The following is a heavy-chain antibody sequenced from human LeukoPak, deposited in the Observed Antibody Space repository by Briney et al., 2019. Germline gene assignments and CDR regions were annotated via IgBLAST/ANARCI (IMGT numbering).Heavy chain of an antibody. CDR3: ARDTPNYDSSGYRSDAFDI. CDR2: ISAYNGNT. V-gene: IGHV1-18*04. CDR1: GYTFTSYG. D-gene: IGHD3-22*01. J-gene: IGHJ3*02. Sequence: ASVKVSCKASGYTFTSYGISWVRQAPGQGLEWMGWISAYNGNTNYAQKLQGRVTMTTDTSTSTAYMELRSLRSDDTAVHYCARDTPNYDSSGYRSDAFDIWGQGTMVTVSS.